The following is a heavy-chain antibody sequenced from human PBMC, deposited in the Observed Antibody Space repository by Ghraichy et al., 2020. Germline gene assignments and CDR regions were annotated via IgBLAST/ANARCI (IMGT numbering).Heavy chain of an antibody. CDR3: ARGGRVKGSMITFGGGRKPGKGVPFDY. J-gene: IGHJ4*02. Sequence: SETLSLTCAVYGGSFSGYYWSWIRQPPGKGLEWIGEINHSGSTNYNPSLKSRVTISVDTSKNQFSLKLSSVTAADTAVYYCARGGRVKGSMITFGGGRKPGKGVPFDYWGQGTLVTVSS. D-gene: IGHD3-16*01. CDR2: INHSGST. V-gene: IGHV4-34*01. CDR1: GGSFSGYY.